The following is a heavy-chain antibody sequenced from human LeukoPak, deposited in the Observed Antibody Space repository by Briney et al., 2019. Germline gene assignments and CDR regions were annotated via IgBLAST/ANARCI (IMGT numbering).Heavy chain of an antibody. J-gene: IGHJ4*02. D-gene: IGHD2-2*01. CDR2: IYTSGST. Sequence: SETLSLTCTVSGGSISSYYWSWIRQPAGKGLEWIGRIYTSGSTNYNPSLKSRVTMSVDTSKNQFSLKLSSVTAADTAVYYCARLVVVPAAQYFDYWGQGTPVTVSS. CDR3: ARLVVVPAAQYFDY. V-gene: IGHV4-4*07. CDR1: GGSISSYY.